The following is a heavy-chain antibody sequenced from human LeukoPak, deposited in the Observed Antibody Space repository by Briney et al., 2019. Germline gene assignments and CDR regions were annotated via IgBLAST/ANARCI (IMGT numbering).Heavy chain of an antibody. Sequence: PSQTLSLTCTVSGGSISSGSYYWSWIRQPAGKGLEWIGRIYTSGSTNYNPSLKSRVTISVDTSKNQFSLKLSSVTAADTAVYYCARESDVRGVPTPPIDCWGQGTLVTVSS. CDR1: GGSISSGSYY. CDR3: ARESDVRGVPTPPIDC. V-gene: IGHV4-61*02. CDR2: IYTSGST. J-gene: IGHJ4*02. D-gene: IGHD3-10*02.